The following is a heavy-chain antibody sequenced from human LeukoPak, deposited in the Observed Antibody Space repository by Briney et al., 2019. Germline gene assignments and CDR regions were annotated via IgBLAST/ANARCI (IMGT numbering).Heavy chain of an antibody. CDR2: INPNSGDT. CDR1: GYTFTGYH. V-gene: IGHV1-2*06. Sequence: GASVKVSCKASGYTFTGYHMHWVRQAPGQGLEWMGRINPNSGDTNYAQKFQGRVTMTRDTSISTAYVELSRLRSDDPAVYYCARDYCSSTSCLFDYWGQGTLVTVSS. CDR3: ARDYCSSTSCLFDY. D-gene: IGHD2-2*01. J-gene: IGHJ4*02.